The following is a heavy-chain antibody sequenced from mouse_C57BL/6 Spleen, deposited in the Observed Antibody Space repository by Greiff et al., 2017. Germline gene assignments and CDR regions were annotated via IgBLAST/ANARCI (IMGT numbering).Heavy chain of an antibody. CDR1: GYTFTSYW. CDR3: ARWAHYYGSSSFDY. J-gene: IGHJ2*01. Sequence: QVQLQQPGAELVKPGASVKMPCKASGYTFTSYWITWVKQRPGQGLEWIGDIYPGSGSTNYNEKFKSKATLTVDTSSSTAYMQLSSLTSEDSAVYYCARWAHYYGSSSFDYWGQGTTLTVSS. CDR2: IYPGSGST. V-gene: IGHV1-55*01. D-gene: IGHD1-1*01.